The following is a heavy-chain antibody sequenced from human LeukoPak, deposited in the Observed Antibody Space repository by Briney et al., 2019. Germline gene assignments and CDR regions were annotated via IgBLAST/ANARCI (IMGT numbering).Heavy chain of an antibody. CDR3: AKRNFYGSGEGDAFDI. V-gene: IGHV3-9*01. D-gene: IGHD3-10*01. J-gene: IGHJ3*02. CDR2: ISWNSGSI. CDR1: GFTFDDYA. Sequence: GRSLRLSCAASGFTFDDYAMHWVRQAPGKGLEWVAGISWNSGSINYADSVKGRFTISRDNAKNSLYLQMNSLRAEDTALYYCAKRNFYGSGEGDAFDIWGQGTMVTVSS.